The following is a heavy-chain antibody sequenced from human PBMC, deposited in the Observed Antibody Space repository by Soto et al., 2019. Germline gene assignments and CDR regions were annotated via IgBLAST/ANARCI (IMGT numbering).Heavy chain of an antibody. J-gene: IGHJ4*02. CDR3: ARDIRGYSYGGPFDY. Sequence: SGGSLRLSCAASGFTFSSYAMHWVRQAPGKGLEWVAVISYDGSNKYYADSVKGRFTISRDNSKNTLYLQMNSLRAEDTAVYYCARDIRGYSYGGPFDYWGQGTLVTVSS. CDR2: ISYDGSNK. V-gene: IGHV3-30-3*01. D-gene: IGHD5-18*01. CDR1: GFTFSSYA.